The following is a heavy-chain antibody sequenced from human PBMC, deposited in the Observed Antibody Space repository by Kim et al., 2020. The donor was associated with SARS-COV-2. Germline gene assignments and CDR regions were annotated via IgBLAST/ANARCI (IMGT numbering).Heavy chain of an antibody. Sequence: GGSLRLSCAASGFTFSSYAMHWVRRAPGKGLEWVSVISYDGSNKYYADSLKGRFAISRDNSKNTLYLQMNSLRAEDTAVYFCARPYSGNYYSWFDPWGQGALVTVSS. CDR2: ISYDGSNK. D-gene: IGHD1-26*01. CDR1: GFTFSSYA. J-gene: IGHJ5*02. CDR3: ARPYSGNYYSWFDP. V-gene: IGHV3-30*09.